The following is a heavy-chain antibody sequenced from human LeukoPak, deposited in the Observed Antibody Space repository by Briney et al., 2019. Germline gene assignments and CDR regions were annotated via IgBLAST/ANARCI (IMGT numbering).Heavy chain of an antibody. J-gene: IGHJ4*02. CDR2: ISAYNGNT. V-gene: IGHV1-18*01. CDR1: GCTFTSYG. D-gene: IGHD4-11*01. CDR3: ARERTVTTALDY. Sequence: ASVKVSCKASGCTFTSYGISWVRQAPGQGLEWMGWISAYNGNTNYAQKLQGRVTMTTDTSTSTAYMELRSLRSGDTAVYYCARERTVTTALDYWGQGTLVTVSS.